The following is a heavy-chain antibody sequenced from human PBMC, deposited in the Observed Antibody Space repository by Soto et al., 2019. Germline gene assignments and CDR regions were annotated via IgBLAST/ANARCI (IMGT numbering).Heavy chain of an antibody. CDR2: IYYSGST. CDR1: GGSISSGDYY. J-gene: IGHJ3*02. CDR3: ARSAKWQQLVFYAFDI. V-gene: IGHV4-30-4*01. Sequence: SETLSLTCTVSGGSISSGDYYWSWIRQPPGKGLEWIGYIYYSGSTYYNPSLKSRVTISVDTSKNQFSLKLSSVTAADTAVYYCARSAKWQQLVFYAFDIWGQGTMVTVSS. D-gene: IGHD6-13*01.